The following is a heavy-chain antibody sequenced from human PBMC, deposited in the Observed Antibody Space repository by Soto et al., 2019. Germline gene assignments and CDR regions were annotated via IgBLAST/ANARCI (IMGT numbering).Heavy chain of an antibody. J-gene: IGHJ4*02. D-gene: IGHD3-10*01. Sequence: EVQLVESGGGLVQPGRSLRLSCAASGFTFDDYAMHWVRQAPGKGLEWVSGISWNSGSIGYADSVKGRFTISRDNAKNSLYLQMNSLRAEDTALYYCAKENYYGSGSYVDYWGQGTLVTVSS. CDR2: ISWNSGSI. CDR1: GFTFDDYA. CDR3: AKENYYGSGSYVDY. V-gene: IGHV3-9*01.